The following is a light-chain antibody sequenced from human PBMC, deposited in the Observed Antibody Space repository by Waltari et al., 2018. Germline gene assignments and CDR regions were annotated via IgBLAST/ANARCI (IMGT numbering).Light chain of an antibody. CDR3: CTYGGYDTPWV. J-gene: IGLJ3*02. V-gene: IGLV2-23*01. CDR1: SRNVGHSNL. Sequence: QSALTQPASVSGSPGQPLTISCTGTSRNVGHSNLVSWYQQHPGKVPKLIIYETYKRASGVSTRFSGSKSGNTASLTVSGLQAEDEADYFCCTYGGYDTPWVFGGGTKLTVL. CDR2: ETY.